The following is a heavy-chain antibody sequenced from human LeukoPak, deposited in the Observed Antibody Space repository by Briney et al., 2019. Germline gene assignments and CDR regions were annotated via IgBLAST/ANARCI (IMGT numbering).Heavy chain of an antibody. J-gene: IGHJ4*02. CDR2: IIPIFGTA. D-gene: IGHD3-10*01. Sequence: SVKVSCKASGGTFSSYAISWVRQAPGQGLEWMGGIIPIFGTANYAQKFQGRVTITTDESTSTAYMELSSLRSEDTAVYYCARALTYYYGSGSSCCPTQWGQGTLVTVSS. CDR3: ARALTYYYGSGSSCCPTQ. V-gene: IGHV1-69*05. CDR1: GGTFSSYA.